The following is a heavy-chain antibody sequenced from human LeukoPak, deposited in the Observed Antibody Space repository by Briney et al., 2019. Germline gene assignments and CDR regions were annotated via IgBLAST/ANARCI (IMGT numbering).Heavy chain of an antibody. CDR3: ARVGHFRKPYYYGSGTDAFDI. CDR2: IFYTGST. D-gene: IGHD3-10*01. V-gene: IGHV4-59*01. Sequence: PSETLSLTCTVSGGSISSYYWSWIRQPPGKGLEWIGYIFYTGSTNYNPSLKSRVTISVLTSKNRFSLKLSSVTAADTAVYYCARVGHFRKPYYYGSGTDAFDIWGQGTMVTVSS. CDR1: GGSISSYY. J-gene: IGHJ3*02.